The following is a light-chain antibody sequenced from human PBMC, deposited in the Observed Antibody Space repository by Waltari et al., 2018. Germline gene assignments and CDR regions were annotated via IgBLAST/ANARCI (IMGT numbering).Light chain of an antibody. CDR3: AAWDDSLNGLYV. Sequence: QSVLTQPPSASGTPGQRVTIPCSGSSSNFGSNPLTWYQQLPGTAPKLLIYSNNQRPSGVPDRFSGSKSGTSASLAISGLQSEDEADYYCAAWDDSLNGLYVFGTGTKVTVL. CDR2: SNN. V-gene: IGLV1-44*01. CDR1: SSNFGSNP. J-gene: IGLJ1*01.